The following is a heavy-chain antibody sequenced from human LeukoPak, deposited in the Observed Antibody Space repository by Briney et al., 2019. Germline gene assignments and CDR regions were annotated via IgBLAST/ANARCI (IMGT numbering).Heavy chain of an antibody. CDR3: ARDRDYSRTNFDY. D-gene: IGHD4-17*01. J-gene: IGHJ4*02. V-gene: IGHV1-69*13. CDR1: GHTFTSYG. Sequence: SVKVSCKASGHTFTSYGISWVRQAPGQGLEWMGGIIPIFGTANYAQKFQSRVTITADESTSTAYMELSSLRSEDTAVYYCARDRDYSRTNFDYWGQGTLVTVSS. CDR2: IIPIFGTA.